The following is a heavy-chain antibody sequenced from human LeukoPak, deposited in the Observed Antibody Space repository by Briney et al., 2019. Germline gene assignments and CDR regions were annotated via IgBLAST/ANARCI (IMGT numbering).Heavy chain of an antibody. D-gene: IGHD1-26*01. V-gene: IGHV3-23*01. CDR1: GFIFSSQA. CDR2: VSGNGGDI. CDR3: ARYSGIAGFDP. Sequence: GSLRLSCAASGFIFSSQALSWVRQAPGKGLEWVSSVSGNGGDICYTDSVKGRFTISRDNSRNTLYLQMNSLRAEDTAVYYCARYSGIAGFDPWGQGTLVTVSS. J-gene: IGHJ5*02.